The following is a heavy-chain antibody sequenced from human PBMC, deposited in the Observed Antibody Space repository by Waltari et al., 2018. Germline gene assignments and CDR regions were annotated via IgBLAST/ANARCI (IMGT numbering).Heavy chain of an antibody. Sequence: QVQLVQSGAEVKKPGASVKVSCKASGYTFTSYYMHWVRQAPGQGLEWMGIINPSGGSTSYAQNFQGRVTMTRDTSTSTVYMELSSLRSEDTAVYYCARAFTTGYYFDYWGQGTLVTVSS. CDR2: INPSGGST. CDR3: ARAFTTGYYFDY. J-gene: IGHJ4*02. V-gene: IGHV1-46*01. CDR1: GYTFTSYY.